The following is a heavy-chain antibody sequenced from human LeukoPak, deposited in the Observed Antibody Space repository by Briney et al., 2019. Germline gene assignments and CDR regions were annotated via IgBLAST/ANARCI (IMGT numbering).Heavy chain of an antibody. J-gene: IGHJ4*02. Sequence: SETLSLTCTVSGGSISSSSYYWGWIRQPPGKGLEWIGSIYYSGSTYYNPSLKSRVTISVDTSKNQFSLKLSSVTAADTAVYYCARQPYNYDSSGYLFDYWGQGTLVTVSS. V-gene: IGHV4-39*01. CDR3: ARQPYNYDSSGYLFDY. CDR2: IYYSGST. D-gene: IGHD3-22*01. CDR1: GGSISSSSYY.